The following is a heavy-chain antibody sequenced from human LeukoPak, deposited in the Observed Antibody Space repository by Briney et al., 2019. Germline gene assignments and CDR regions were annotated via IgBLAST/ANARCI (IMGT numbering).Heavy chain of an antibody. Sequence: SETLSLTCTVSGGSISSYYWSWIRQPPGKGLEWIGYIYYSGSTNYNPSLKSRVTISVDTSKNQFSLKLSSVTTADTAVYYCASGNTIFGVAPLDYWGQGTLVTVSS. V-gene: IGHV4-59*01. CDR3: ASGNTIFGVAPLDY. J-gene: IGHJ4*02. D-gene: IGHD3-3*01. CDR1: GGSISSYY. CDR2: IYYSGST.